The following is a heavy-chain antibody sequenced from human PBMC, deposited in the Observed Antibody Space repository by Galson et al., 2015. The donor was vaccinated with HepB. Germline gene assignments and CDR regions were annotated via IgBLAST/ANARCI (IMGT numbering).Heavy chain of an antibody. CDR1: GFTFSTYA. V-gene: IGHV3-30*03. Sequence: SLRLSCAASGFTFSTYAMHWVRQAPGKGLEWVAVISHDGSSKYYADSVKGRFTISRDTSKNTLYLHVNNLRAEDTAVYYCASPFCTGGSCYPLWYWGQGTLVTVSS. CDR2: ISHDGSSK. D-gene: IGHD2-15*01. J-gene: IGHJ4*02. CDR3: ASPFCTGGSCYPLWY.